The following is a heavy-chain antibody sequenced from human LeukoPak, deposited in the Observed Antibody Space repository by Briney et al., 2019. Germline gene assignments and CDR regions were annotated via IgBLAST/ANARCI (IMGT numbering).Heavy chain of an antibody. CDR3: ARDGTQYYYGSSCYCWFDP. CDR2: INPILGIA. CDR1: RATFSSYT. J-gene: IGHJ5*02. V-gene: IGHV1-69*04. D-gene: IGHD3-22*01. Sequence: SSVKVSCKASRATFSSYTISSVRQAPGQGREWMGRINPILGIANYAQKFQGTVTLTADKSTSTAYIELSSLRSEDTAVYYCARDGTQYYYGSSCYCWFDPWGQGTLVTVSS.